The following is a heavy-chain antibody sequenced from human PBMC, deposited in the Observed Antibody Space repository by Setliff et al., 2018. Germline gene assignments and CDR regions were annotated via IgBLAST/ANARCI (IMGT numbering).Heavy chain of an antibody. CDR1: GVSISSSDW. Sequence: PSETLSLTCAVSGVSISSSDWWSWVRQPPGKGLEWIGEIYHSGSTNYNPSLRGRVTISVDKSKNQFSLDLTSVTAADTAVYYCARNWHWGFDPWGRGALVTVSS. CDR2: IYHSGST. CDR3: ARNWHWGFDP. V-gene: IGHV4-4*02. D-gene: IGHD1-7*01. J-gene: IGHJ5*02.